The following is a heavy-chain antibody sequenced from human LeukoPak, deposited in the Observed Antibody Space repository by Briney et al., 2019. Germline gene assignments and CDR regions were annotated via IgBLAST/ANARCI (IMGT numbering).Heavy chain of an antibody. CDR2: IEGDGSNS. D-gene: IGHD3-22*01. CDR1: GFTFSSYW. CDR3: YVFYYDTSGYFAY. J-gene: IGHJ4*02. Sequence: GGSLRLSCAASGFTFSSYWMHWVRQAPGKGLLWVSHIEGDGSNSRYADSVKGRFTISRDNAKNTLYLQMSSLRVEDTAVYYCYVFYYDTSGYFAYWGQGALVTVSS. V-gene: IGHV3-74*01.